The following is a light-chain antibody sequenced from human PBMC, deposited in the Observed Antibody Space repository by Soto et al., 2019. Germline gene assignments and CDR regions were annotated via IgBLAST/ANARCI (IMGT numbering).Light chain of an antibody. CDR1: QGISSY. J-gene: IGKJ5*01. V-gene: IGKV1-8*01. CDR3: QQFNNYPLT. CDR2: VAS. Sequence: AIRMTQSPSSLSASTGDRVTITCRASQGISSYLAWYQQKPGKAPKLLIYVASTLQSGVPSRFSGSGSGTDFTLTISCLQSEDFATYYCQQFNNYPLTFGQGTRLEIK.